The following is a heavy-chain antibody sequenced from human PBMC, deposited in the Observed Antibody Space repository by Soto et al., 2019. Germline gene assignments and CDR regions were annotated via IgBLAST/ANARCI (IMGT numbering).Heavy chain of an antibody. CDR1: GYSFTSHW. CDR2: IYPGDSDT. D-gene: IGHD6-13*01. CDR3: ARHESSSWSDTFDI. J-gene: IGHJ3*02. Sequence: PGESLKISCKGSGYSFTSHWIGWVRQMPGKVLEWMGIIYPGDSDTRYSPSFQGQVSISTDKTINTAYLQWRTLKASDTAMYYCARHESSSWSDTFDIWGQGTMVTVSS. V-gene: IGHV5-51*01.